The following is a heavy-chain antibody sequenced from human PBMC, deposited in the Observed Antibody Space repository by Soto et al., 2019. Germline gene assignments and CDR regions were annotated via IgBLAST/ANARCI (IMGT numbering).Heavy chain of an antibody. CDR2: IYYSGST. J-gene: IGHJ5*02. D-gene: IGHD3-10*01. V-gene: IGHV4-61*01. Sequence: SETLSLTCTVSGGSVSSGSYYWSWIRQPPGKGLEWIGYIYYSGSTNYNPSLKSRVTISVDTSKNQFSLKLSSVTAADTAVYYCARVFTMVRGVIEFGRFDPWGQGTLVTVSS. CDR3: ARVFTMVRGVIEFGRFDP. CDR1: GGSVSSGSYY.